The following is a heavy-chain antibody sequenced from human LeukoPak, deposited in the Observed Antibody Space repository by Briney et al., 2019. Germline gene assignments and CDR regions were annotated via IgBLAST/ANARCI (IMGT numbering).Heavy chain of an antibody. J-gene: IGHJ5*02. V-gene: IGHV4-34*01. CDR3: ARSPLGQLPPYH. CDR2: INHSGST. D-gene: IGHD1-7*01. Sequence: PSETLSLTCAVYGGSFSGYYWSWIRQPPGKGLEWIGEINHSGSTNYNPSLKSRVTISVDTSKNQFSLKLSSVTAADTAVYYCARSPLGQLPPYHWGQGTLVTVSS. CDR1: GGSFSGYY.